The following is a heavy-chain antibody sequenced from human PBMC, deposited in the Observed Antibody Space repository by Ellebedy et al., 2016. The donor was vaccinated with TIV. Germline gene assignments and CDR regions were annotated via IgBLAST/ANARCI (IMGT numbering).Heavy chain of an antibody. CDR2: ISSNGGST. V-gene: IGHV3-64D*06. D-gene: IGHD3-10*01. Sequence: GESLKISCSASGFTFSSYAMHWVRQAPGKGLEYVSAISSNGGSTYYADSVKGRFTISRDNSKNTLYLQMSSLRSEDTAVYYCAMGFSSFGELFGQFGGFDYWGQGTLVTVSS. CDR3: AMGFSSFGELFGQFGGFDY. J-gene: IGHJ4*02. CDR1: GFTFSSYA.